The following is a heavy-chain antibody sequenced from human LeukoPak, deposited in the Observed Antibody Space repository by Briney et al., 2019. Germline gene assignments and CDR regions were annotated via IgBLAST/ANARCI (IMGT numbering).Heavy chain of an antibody. CDR3: ARDFRSSGYPLSSRYNWFDP. D-gene: IGHD3-22*01. CDR2: IYYSGST. V-gene: IGHV4-31*03. CDR1: GGSISSGSYY. Sequence: PSETLSLTCTVSGGSISSGSYYWSWIRQHPGKGLEWIGYIYYSGSTYHNPSLKSRVTMSVDTSKNQFSLKLSSVTAADTAVYYCARDFRSSGYPLSSRYNWFDPWGQGTLVTVSS. J-gene: IGHJ5*02.